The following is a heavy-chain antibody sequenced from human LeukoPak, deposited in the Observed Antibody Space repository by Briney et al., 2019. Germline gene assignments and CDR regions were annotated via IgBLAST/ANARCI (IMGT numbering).Heavy chain of an antibody. V-gene: IGHV1-46*01. Sequence: GASVKVPCKASGYRFSSHFIHWVRQAPGQGLEWMGIINPSGGSTSYAQKFQGRVTVTSDTSTSTVYLMVSSLTSEDTAVYYCARDADASSGYSDYWGQGTPGHRLL. D-gene: IGHD3-22*01. CDR1: GYRFSSHF. J-gene: IGHJ4*02. CDR2: INPSGGST. CDR3: ARDADASSGYSDY.